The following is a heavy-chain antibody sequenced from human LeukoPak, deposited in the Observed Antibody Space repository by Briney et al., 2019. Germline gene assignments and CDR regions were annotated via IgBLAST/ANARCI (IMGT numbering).Heavy chain of an antibody. Sequence: SETLSFTCTVSGGSINSGSHYWAWIRQPPGKGLEWIGSIYYSGNTYYSPSLKSRVTISVDTSKNQFSLKLSSVTAADTAVYCCARDTVVPAAPFAFDIWGQGTMVTVSS. J-gene: IGHJ3*02. CDR3: ARDTVVPAAPFAFDI. V-gene: IGHV4-39*07. CDR2: IYYSGNT. CDR1: GGSINSGSHY. D-gene: IGHD2-2*01.